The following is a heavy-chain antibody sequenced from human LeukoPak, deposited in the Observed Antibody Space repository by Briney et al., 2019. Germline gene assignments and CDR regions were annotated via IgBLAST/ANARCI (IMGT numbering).Heavy chain of an antibody. CDR2: FYHSGIT. Sequence: PSETLSLTCTVSGYSISSGYFWGWIRQPPGQGLEWIGSFYHSGITYYNPSLKSRVTILVDTSKNQFSLKLSSVTAADTAVYYCARINPLPAAIYYYYYYMDVWGKGTTVTVSS. D-gene: IGHD2-2*01. CDR1: GYSISSGYF. CDR3: ARINPLPAAIYYYYYYMDV. J-gene: IGHJ6*03. V-gene: IGHV4-38-2*02.